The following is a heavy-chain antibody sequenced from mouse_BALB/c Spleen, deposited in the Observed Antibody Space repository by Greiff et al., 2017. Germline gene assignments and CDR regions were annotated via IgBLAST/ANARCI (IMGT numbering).Heavy chain of an antibody. CDR1: GYSITSGYY. CDR3: ASHYRYDPWLAY. J-gene: IGHJ3*01. CDR2: ISYDGSN. Sequence: EVQRVESGPGLVKPSQSLSLTCSVTGYSITSGYYWNWIRQFPGNKLEWMGYISYDGSNNYNPSLKNRISITRDTSKNQFFLKLNSVTTEDTATYYCASHYRYDPWLAYWGQGTLVTVSA. D-gene: IGHD2-14*01. V-gene: IGHV3-6*02.